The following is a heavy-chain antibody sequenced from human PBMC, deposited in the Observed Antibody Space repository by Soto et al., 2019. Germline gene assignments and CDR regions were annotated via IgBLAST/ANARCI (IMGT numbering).Heavy chain of an antibody. D-gene: IGHD4-4*01. CDR2: ISGNGGST. CDR1: GFTFKNYA. CDR3: AKDILDYRWYYFDY. V-gene: IGHV3-23*01. Sequence: EVQLLESGGGLVQPGGSLRLSCGASGFTFKNYAMSWVRQAPGKGLEWVSGISGNGGSTNYADSVKGRFTTSRDNSKRTLFPQLNSLTAEDTAVYYCAKDILDYRWYYFDYWVHGTLVTVSS. J-gene: IGHJ4*01.